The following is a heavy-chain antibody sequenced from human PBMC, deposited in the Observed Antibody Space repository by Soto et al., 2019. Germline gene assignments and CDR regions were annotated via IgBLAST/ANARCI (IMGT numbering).Heavy chain of an antibody. CDR2: ISRNGGRK. J-gene: IGHJ4*02. CDR1: GFTFSSYA. Sequence: EVQLVESGGGLVQPGGSLRLSCAASGFTFSSYAMHWVRQAPGKGLEYVSGISRNGGRKYYANSVKGRFTISRDNSKSTLYRQVGSLRAEDMAVYYCARSGLPFDYWGQGTLVTVSS. V-gene: IGHV3-64*01. CDR3: ARSGLPFDY. D-gene: IGHD2-21*02.